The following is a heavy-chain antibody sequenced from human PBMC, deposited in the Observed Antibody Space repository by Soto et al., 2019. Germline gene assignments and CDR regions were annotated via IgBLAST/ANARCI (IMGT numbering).Heavy chain of an antibody. CDR2: TFTGGST. V-gene: IGHV3-53*02. D-gene: IGHD1-26*01. CDR1: GFSVTTNY. J-gene: IGHJ6*02. Sequence: EVQLVETGGGLIQPGGSLRLSCLASGFSVTTNYIIWVRQPPGKGLEWVSTTFTGGSTHYADSVKGRFSISRDNSKNTVYLQMNNARVEDTAVYYCAKKPTSCIQGWAFGMDVWGQGTTVSVSS. CDR3: AKKPTSCIQGWAFGMDV.